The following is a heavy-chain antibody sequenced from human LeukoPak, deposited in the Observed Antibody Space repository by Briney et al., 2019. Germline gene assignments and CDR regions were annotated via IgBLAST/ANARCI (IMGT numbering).Heavy chain of an antibody. Sequence: GGSLRLSCAASGFTFSSYAMSWVRQAPGKGLEWVSAISGSGGSTYYADSVKGRFTISRDNSKNTLYLQMNSLRAEDTAVYYCAKPYYYGSGSYYNTPFDSWGQGNLVPVSS. D-gene: IGHD3-10*01. V-gene: IGHV3-23*01. CDR3: AKPYYYGSGSYYNTPFDS. CDR1: GFTFSSYA. CDR2: ISGSGGST. J-gene: IGHJ4*02.